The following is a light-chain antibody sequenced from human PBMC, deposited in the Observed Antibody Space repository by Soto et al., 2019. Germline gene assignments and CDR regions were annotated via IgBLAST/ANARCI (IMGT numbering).Light chain of an antibody. V-gene: IGKV3D-15*02. CDR2: SAS. Sequence: VVMTQSPATLSVSPVEIATLSCRASQSISSNLGWYHQKPGQAPRLLIYSASSRATGIPDRFSGSGSGTDFTLTISGLQPEDFALYYCQVYGILPWTFGQGTKVDI. CDR1: QSISSN. J-gene: IGKJ1*01. CDR3: QVYGILPWT.